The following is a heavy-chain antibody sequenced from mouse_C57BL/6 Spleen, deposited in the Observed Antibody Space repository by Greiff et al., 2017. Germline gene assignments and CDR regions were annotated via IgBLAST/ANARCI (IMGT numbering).Heavy chain of an antibody. D-gene: IGHD1-1*01. J-gene: IGHJ4*01. CDR1: GYTFTDYY. CDR3: AREWIYYYGSSYPYYYAMDY. Sequence: QVQLQQSGAELVRPGASVKLSCKASGYTFTDYYLNWVKQRPGQGLEWIARIYPGSGNTYYNEKFKGKATLTAEKSSSTAYMQLSSLTSEDSAVYFCAREWIYYYGSSYPYYYAMDYWGQGTSVTVSS. V-gene: IGHV1-76*01. CDR2: IYPGSGNT.